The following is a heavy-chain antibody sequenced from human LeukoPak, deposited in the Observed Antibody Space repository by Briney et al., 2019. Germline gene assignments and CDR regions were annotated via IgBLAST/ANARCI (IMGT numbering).Heavy chain of an antibody. CDR1: GFTVSSNY. J-gene: IGHJ4*02. CDR3: AREGWDGYNHYFDY. Sequence: PGGSLRLSCAASGFTVSSNYMSWIRQAPGKGLEWVSYISSSGSTIYYADSVKGRFTISRDNAKNSLYLQMNSLRAEDTAVYYCAREGWDGYNHYFDYWGQGTLVTVSS. CDR2: ISSSGSTI. V-gene: IGHV3-11*01. D-gene: IGHD5-24*01.